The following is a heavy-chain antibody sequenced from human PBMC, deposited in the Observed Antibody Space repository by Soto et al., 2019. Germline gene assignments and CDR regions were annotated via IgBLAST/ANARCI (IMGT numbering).Heavy chain of an antibody. CDR2: ISRSGTT. D-gene: IGHD3-10*01. V-gene: IGHV4-34*01. CDR3: ATSLWFGTQVEL. Sequence: QVQLQQWGAGLLKPSETLSLSCAVYGGYFNDNYYTWFRQPPGKGLEWIGEISRSGTTKYIPSLKSRASISFDTSKTQVSRKVTSVTAADTAGYYCATSLWFGTQVELWGQGALVTVSS. J-gene: IGHJ5*02. CDR1: GGYFNDNY.